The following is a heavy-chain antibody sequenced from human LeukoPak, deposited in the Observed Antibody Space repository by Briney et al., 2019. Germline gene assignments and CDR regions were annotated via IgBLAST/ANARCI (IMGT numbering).Heavy chain of an antibody. CDR1: GFTFSNYA. V-gene: IGHV3-23*01. CDR3: AKFDGQGGNTIVGVNRHAFDI. Sequence: GGSLRLSCAASGFTFSNYAMSWVRQAPGKGLEWVSAVSGSGGSTDYADSVKGRFTISRDNSKNTLYLQMNSLRAEDTAVYYCAKFDGQGGNTIVGVNRHAFDIWGQGTMVTVSS. D-gene: IGHD1-26*01. J-gene: IGHJ3*02. CDR2: VSGSGGST.